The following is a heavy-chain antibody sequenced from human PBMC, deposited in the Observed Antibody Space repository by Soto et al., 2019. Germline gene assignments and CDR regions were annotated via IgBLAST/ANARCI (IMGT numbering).Heavy chain of an antibody. Sequence: GGSLRLSCEASGFTLSSYWMHWVRQVPGKGLVWVSRVSNDGSLTKYADSVKGRFTISRDNAKNRLYLQMNSLRVEDTAVYYCARDGQSGFWSGYYLDGWGQGTTVTVSS. CDR1: GFTLSSYW. CDR2: VSNDGSLT. D-gene: IGHD3-3*01. V-gene: IGHV3-74*03. J-gene: IGHJ6*02. CDR3: ARDGQSGFWSGYYLDG.